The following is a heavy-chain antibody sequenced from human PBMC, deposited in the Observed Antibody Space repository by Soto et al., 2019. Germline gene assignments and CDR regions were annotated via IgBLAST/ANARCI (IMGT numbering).Heavy chain of an antibody. D-gene: IGHD5-18*01. J-gene: IGHJ4*02. Sequence: PSETLSLTCAVYGGSFSGSYWSWIRQPPGKGLEWIGEINHSGSTNYNPSLKSRVTISVDTSKNQFSLKLSSVTAADTAVYYCARAAMWFDYWGQGTLVTVSS. CDR2: INHSGST. CDR3: ARAAMWFDY. V-gene: IGHV4-34*01. CDR1: GGSFSGSY.